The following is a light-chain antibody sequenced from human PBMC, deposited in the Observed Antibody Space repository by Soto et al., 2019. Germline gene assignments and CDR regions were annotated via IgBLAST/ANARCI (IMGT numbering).Light chain of an antibody. V-gene: IGKV3-20*01. CDR2: GSS. CDR3: QQYGSSPPYT. J-gene: IGKJ2*01. CDR1: QSVSNNY. Sequence: EVVLTQSPGTLSLSPGESATLSCRASQSVSNNYFAWYQQKPGQAPRLLIFGSSDRATGIPDRFSGSGSGTDFTLTISRLEPEDFAVYYCQQYGSSPPYTFGQGTKLETK.